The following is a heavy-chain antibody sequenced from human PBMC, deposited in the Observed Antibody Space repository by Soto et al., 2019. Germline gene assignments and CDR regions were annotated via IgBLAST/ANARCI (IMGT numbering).Heavy chain of an antibody. D-gene: IGHD2-21*02. V-gene: IGHV4-59*08. CDR3: ARQRTSVVTQAYFDV. Sequence: KPSETLSLTCTVSGGSISSYYWSWIRQPPGKGLEWIGWIHYSGSTNYNPSLKSRVSMSIDTSKDQFSLKLKSVTAADTALYFCARQRTSVVTQAYFDVWGPGSMVTVSS. CDR2: IHYSGST. CDR1: GGSISSYY. J-gene: IGHJ4*02.